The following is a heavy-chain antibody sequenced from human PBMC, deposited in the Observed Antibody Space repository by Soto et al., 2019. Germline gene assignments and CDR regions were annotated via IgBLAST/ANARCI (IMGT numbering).Heavy chain of an antibody. CDR1: GGSMSGYY. D-gene: IGHD1-26*01. V-gene: IGHV4-59*01. CDR2: IYYSGST. CDR3: ARAPSGRTDFDY. Sequence: NPSETLSLTCSVSGGSMSGYYWTWIRQPPGKALEWIGYIYYSGSTNYNPSLKSRVSISIDTSKSQFSLRLTSVTAADTAVYYCARAPSGRTDFDYWGQGTLVTVSS. J-gene: IGHJ4*02.